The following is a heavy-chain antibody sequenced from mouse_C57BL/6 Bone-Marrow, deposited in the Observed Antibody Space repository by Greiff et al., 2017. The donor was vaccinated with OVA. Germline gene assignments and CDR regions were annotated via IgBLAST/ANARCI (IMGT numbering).Heavy chain of an antibody. CDR2: INPNNGGT. CDR1: GYTFTDYY. D-gene: IGHD1-1*01. V-gene: IGHV1-26*01. J-gene: IGHJ1*03. CDR3: ARCFDYYGSSYRYFDV. Sequence: VQLQQSGPELVKPGASVKISCKASGYTFTDYYMNWVKQSHGKSLEWIGDINPNNGGTSYNQKFKGKATLTVDKSSSTAYMELRSLTSEDSAVYYCARCFDYYGSSYRYFDVWGTGTTVTVSS.